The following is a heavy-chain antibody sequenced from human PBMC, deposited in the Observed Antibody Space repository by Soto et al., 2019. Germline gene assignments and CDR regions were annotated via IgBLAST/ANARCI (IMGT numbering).Heavy chain of an antibody. V-gene: IGHV4-39*01. D-gene: IGHD4-17*01. Sequence: SETLSLTCTVSGGSVTNSSYYWGWIRQSPGKGLEWIGSVYYRGRSYSKSSVKSRVTISVDTSKNRFSLSLNSVTASDTAVYFCVSQRTTVPTQAYFDYWGPGALVTVTS. CDR3: VSQRTTVPTQAYFDY. CDR2: VYYRGRS. J-gene: IGHJ4*02. CDR1: GGSVTNSSYY.